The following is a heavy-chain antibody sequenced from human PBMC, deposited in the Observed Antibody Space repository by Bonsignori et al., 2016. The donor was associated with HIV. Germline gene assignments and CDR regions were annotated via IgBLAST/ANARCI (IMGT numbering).Heavy chain of an antibody. Sequence: WVRQAPGQGLEWMGLVDPEDGETIYAERFQGRVTITADTSTDTAYMELSSLRSEDTAVYYCATARGEITFGGVGWLDPWGQGTLVTVSS. CDR3: ATARGEITFGGVGWLDP. V-gene: IGHV1-69-2*01. CDR2: VDPEDGET. J-gene: IGHJ5*02. D-gene: IGHD3-16*01.